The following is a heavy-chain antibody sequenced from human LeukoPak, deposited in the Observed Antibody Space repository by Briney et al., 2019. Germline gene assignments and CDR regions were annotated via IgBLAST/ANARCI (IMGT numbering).Heavy chain of an antibody. CDR2: INHSGST. CDR3: ARKSGSYWFGYYFDY. CDR1: GGSFSGYY. Sequence: PSETLSLTCAVYGGSFSGYYWSWIRQPPGKGLEWIGEINHSGSTNYNPSLKSRVTISVDTSKNQFSLKLSSVTAADTAVYYCARKSGSYWFGYYFDYWGQGTLVTVSS. V-gene: IGHV4-34*01. J-gene: IGHJ4*02. D-gene: IGHD1-26*01.